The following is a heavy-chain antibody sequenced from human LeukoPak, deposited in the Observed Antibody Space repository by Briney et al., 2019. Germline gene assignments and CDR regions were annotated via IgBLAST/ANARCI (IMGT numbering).Heavy chain of an antibody. V-gene: IGHV4-59*01. CDR1: RGSISGYS. Sequence: SEALSLTCTVSRGSISGYSWSWIRQSPGGALEWIGYIYYSGDTAYNPSLRSRVTMSVDTSKNQLSLQLSSMTTADTAVYYCVRGPYGASISKWFDPWGQGTQVIVSP. D-gene: IGHD4/OR15-4a*01. J-gene: IGHJ5*02. CDR2: IYYSGDT. CDR3: VRGPYGASISKWFDP.